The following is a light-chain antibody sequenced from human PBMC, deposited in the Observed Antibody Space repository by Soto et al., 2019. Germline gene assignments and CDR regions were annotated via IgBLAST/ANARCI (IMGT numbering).Light chain of an antibody. CDR2: EVS. CDR1: SSDVGGYNY. V-gene: IGLV2-14*01. Sequence: QSALTQPASVSGSPGQSITISCIGTSSDVGGYNYASWYQQHPGKAPKLMIYEVSNRPSGVSNRFSGSKSGNTASLTISGLQAEDEADYYCSSYTSSSTLEVVFGGGTKLTVL. CDR3: SSYTSSSTLEVV. J-gene: IGLJ2*01.